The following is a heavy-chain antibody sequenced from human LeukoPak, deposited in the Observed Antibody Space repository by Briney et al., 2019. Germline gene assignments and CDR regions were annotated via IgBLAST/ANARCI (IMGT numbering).Heavy chain of an antibody. CDR3: ARVEPTFYYDSSGYLAFDS. Sequence: GGSLRLSCAAYGFTFSNFWMQWDRHAPGKGRVWVARINSDGNSIIYADSGRGRFTIYRDNAKNKLVLKRKSLRAEDTAVYYCARVEPTFYYDSSGYLAFDSWGQGTLVTVSS. V-gene: IGHV3-74*01. CDR2: INSDGNSI. J-gene: IGHJ4*02. CDR1: GFTFSNFW. D-gene: IGHD3-22*01.